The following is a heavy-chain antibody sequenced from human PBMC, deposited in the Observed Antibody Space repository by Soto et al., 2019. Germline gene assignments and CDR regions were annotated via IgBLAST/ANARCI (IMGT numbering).Heavy chain of an antibody. J-gene: IGHJ3*02. V-gene: IGHV4-59*08. D-gene: IGHD6-19*01. Sequence: QVQLQESGPGLVKPSETLSLTCTVSGGSISSYYWSWIRQPPGKGLEWIGYIYYSGSTNYNPSLKSRVTISVDTSKNQFSLKLSSVTAADTAVYYCARHGGYSSGSDDAFDIWGQGTMVTVSS. CDR1: GGSISSYY. CDR2: IYYSGST. CDR3: ARHGGYSSGSDDAFDI.